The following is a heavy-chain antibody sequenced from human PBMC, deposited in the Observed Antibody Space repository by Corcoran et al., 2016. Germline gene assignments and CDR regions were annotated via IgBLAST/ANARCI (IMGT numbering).Heavy chain of an antibody. CDR1: GGSISSYY. J-gene: IGHJ4*02. CDR2: IYYSGST. D-gene: IGHD3-16*01. V-gene: IGHV4-59*01. Sequence: QVQLQESGPGLVKPSETLSLTCTVSGGSISSYYWSWIRQPPGKGLEWIGYIYYSGSTNYNPSLKSRVTISVDTSKNQFSLKLSSVTAADTAVYYCARDYVGGFDYWGQGTLVTVSS. CDR3: ARDYVGGFDY.